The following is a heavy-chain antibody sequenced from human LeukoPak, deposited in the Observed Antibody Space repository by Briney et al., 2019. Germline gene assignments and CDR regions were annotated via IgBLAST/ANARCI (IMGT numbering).Heavy chain of an antibody. D-gene: IGHD6-13*01. J-gene: IGHJ6*03. V-gene: IGHV3-23*01. Sequence: GGSLRLSCAASGFTFSSYAMSWVRQAPGKGLEWVSAISGSGGSTYYADSVKGRFTISRDNSKNTLYLQMNSLRAEDTAVYYCAKAETKQQLVHLHYYYYYYMDVWGKGTTVTVSS. CDR2: ISGSGGST. CDR1: GFTFSSYA. CDR3: AKAETKQQLVHLHYYYYYYMDV.